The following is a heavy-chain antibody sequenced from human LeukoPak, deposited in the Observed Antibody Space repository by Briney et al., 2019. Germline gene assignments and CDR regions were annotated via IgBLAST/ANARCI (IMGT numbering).Heavy chain of an antibody. V-gene: IGHV5-51*01. J-gene: IGHJ5*02. Sequence: GESLKISCKGSGYNFTIYWIGWVRQMPGKGLEWMGIIYPGDSDARYSPSFQGQVTISADKSISTAYLQWSSLKASDTAMYYCAIFDFLFGEIDNWFDPWGQGTQVTVSS. CDR1: GYNFTIYW. CDR3: AIFDFLFGEIDNWFDP. CDR2: IYPGDSDA. D-gene: IGHD3-16*01.